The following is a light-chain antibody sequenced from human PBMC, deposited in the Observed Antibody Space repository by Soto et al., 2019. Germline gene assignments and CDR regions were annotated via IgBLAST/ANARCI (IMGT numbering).Light chain of an antibody. Sequence: DIVMTQSPDSLAVSLGERATINCKSSQSVLYSSNNKNYLAWYQQKPGQPPKLLIYWASIRESGVPDRFSGSGSATEFYRTISSMQAGDVAVYYCQQYYITPPTFGQGTKVEIK. CDR3: QQYYITPPT. J-gene: IGKJ1*01. CDR1: QSVLYSSNNKNY. V-gene: IGKV4-1*01. CDR2: WAS.